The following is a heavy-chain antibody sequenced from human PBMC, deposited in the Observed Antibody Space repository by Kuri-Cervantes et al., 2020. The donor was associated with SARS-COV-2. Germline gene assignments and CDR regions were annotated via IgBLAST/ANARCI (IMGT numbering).Heavy chain of an antibody. Sequence: GESLKISCAASAFTFSSHWMSWVRQAPGKGLEWVANIKQDGSEKYYVDSVKGRFTISRDNAKNSLYLQMNSLRAEDTAVYYCAKILTPGYCSGGSCYLGDYWGQGTLVTVSS. J-gene: IGHJ4*02. V-gene: IGHV3-7*03. CDR3: AKILTPGYCSGGSCYLGDY. CDR1: AFTFSSHW. D-gene: IGHD2-15*01. CDR2: IKQDGSEK.